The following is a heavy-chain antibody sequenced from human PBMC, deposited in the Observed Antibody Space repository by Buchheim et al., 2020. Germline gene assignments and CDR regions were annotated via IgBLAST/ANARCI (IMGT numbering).Heavy chain of an antibody. CDR2: ISSSGATI. D-gene: IGHD1-26*01. CDR1: GFTFSSYE. CDR3: ARVGKIVGATIDY. Sequence: EVQLVESGGGLVQPGGSLRLSCAASGFTFSSYEMNWVRQAPGKGLEWVSYISSSGATIYYADSVKGRFTISRNNAKNSLHLRMNSLRAEDTAVYYCARVGKIVGATIDYWGQGTL. J-gene: IGHJ4*02. V-gene: IGHV3-48*03.